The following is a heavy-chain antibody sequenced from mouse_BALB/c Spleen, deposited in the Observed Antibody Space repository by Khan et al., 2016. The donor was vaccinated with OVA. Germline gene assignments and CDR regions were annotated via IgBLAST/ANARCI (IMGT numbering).Heavy chain of an antibody. CDR3: ARIYGGDCDY. D-gene: IGHD1-1*01. V-gene: IGHV3-2*02. CDR1: GYSITSDYA. Sequence: EVQLQESGPGLVKPSQSLSLTCTVTGYSITSDYAWNWIRQFPGNKLEWMGYISYSGNTKYNPYLKSRISITRETSKNQFFLQLNSVTIEDTATCYCARIYGGDCDYWGQGTTLTVSS. J-gene: IGHJ2*01. CDR2: ISYSGNT.